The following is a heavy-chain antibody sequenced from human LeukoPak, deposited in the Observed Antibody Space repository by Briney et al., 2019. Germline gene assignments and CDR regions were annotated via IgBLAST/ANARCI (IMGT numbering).Heavy chain of an antibody. CDR3: ARESPPHEWFADINWFDP. Sequence: GASVKVSCKASGGTFSSYAISWVRQAPGQGLEWMGGIIPIFGTANYAQKFQGRVTITADKSTSTAYMELSSLRSEDKAVYYCARESPPHEWFADINWFDPWGQGTLVSVSS. CDR2: IIPIFGTA. D-gene: IGHD3-3*01. J-gene: IGHJ5*02. CDR1: GGTFSSYA. V-gene: IGHV1-69*06.